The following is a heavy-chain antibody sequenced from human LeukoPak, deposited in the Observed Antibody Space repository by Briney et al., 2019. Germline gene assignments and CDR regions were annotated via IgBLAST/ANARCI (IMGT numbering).Heavy chain of an antibody. D-gene: IGHD7-27*01. V-gene: IGHV3-23*01. J-gene: IGHJ2*01. CDR3: SRELVSLGTGYFDL. Sequence: GGSLTPSCEASGFTFRTHGMTCVRQAPGKGLEWVSGITAASTWTYYADSVKGRPTTSRDNSKNTLHLQMNSLRAEDTAIYYCSRELVSLGTGYFDLWGRGTRVTVSA. CDR1: GFTFRTHG. CDR2: ITAASTWT.